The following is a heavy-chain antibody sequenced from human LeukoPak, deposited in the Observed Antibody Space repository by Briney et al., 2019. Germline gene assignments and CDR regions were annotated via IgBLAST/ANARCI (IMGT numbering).Heavy chain of an antibody. CDR2: IYHSGST. D-gene: IGHD6-13*01. J-gene: IGHJ4*02. V-gene: IGHV4-4*02. CDR3: ARRTQIAAAGMAFDY. Sequence: PSGTLSLTCAVSGGSISSSNWWSWVRQPPGKGLEWIGEIYHSGSTNYNPSLKSRVTISVDKSKNQFSLKLSSVTAADTAVYYCARRTQIAAAGMAFDYWGQGTLVTVSS. CDR1: GGSISSSNW.